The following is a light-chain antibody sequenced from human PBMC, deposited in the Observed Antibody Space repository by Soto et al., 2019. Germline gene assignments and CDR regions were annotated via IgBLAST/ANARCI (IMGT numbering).Light chain of an antibody. V-gene: IGKV1-39*01. J-gene: IGKJ4*01. Sequence: DIQMTQSPSSLSASAGDTVTITCRASQNIADYLSWYQQTPGKAPKLLIYSSANLHDGVSSRFSGDGSGTAFTLTITGLQPEDFATDYCLQTFNTHITFGGGTAVEVK. CDR3: LQTFNTHIT. CDR1: QNIADY. CDR2: SSA.